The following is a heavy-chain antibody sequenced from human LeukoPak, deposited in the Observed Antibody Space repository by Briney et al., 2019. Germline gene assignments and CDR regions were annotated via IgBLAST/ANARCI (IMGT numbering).Heavy chain of an antibody. D-gene: IGHD2-15*01. J-gene: IGHJ4*02. V-gene: IGHV3-48*03. Sequence: GGSLRLSCAASGFTFSSYEMNWVRQAPGKGLEWVSYISSSGSTIYYADSVKGRFTISRDNAKNSLYLQMNSLRAEDTAVYYCARGSDIVVVVAAISDCYFDYWGQGTLVTVSS. CDR3: ARGSDIVVVVAAISDCYFDY. CDR1: GFTFSSYE. CDR2: ISSSGSTI.